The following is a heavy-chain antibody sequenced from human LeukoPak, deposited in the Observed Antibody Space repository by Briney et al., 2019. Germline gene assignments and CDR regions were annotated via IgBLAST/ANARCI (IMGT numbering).Heavy chain of an antibody. Sequence: GRSLRLSCAASGFTFSSYGMHWVRQAPGKGLEWVAVISYDGSNKYYADSVKGRFTISRDNSKNTLYLQMNSLRAEDTAVYYCARDRRDVERYYYYGMDVWGQGTTVTVSS. J-gene: IGHJ6*02. CDR1: GFTFSSYG. CDR3: ARDRRDVERYYYYGMDV. CDR2: ISYDGSNK. V-gene: IGHV3-30*03. D-gene: IGHD5-24*01.